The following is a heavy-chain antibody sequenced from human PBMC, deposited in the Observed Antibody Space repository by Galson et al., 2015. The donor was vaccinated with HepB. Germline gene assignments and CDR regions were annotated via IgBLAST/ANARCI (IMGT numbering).Heavy chain of an antibody. CDR2: INAGNGNT. Sequence: SVKVSCKASGYNFTSYAMHWVRQAPGQRLEWMGWINAGNGNTKYSQKFQGRVTITRDTSASTAYMELSSLRSEDTAVCYCAREGGIAVAGWFDPWGQGTLVTVSS. CDR1: GYNFTSYA. J-gene: IGHJ5*02. V-gene: IGHV1-3*01. D-gene: IGHD6-19*01. CDR3: AREGGIAVAGWFDP.